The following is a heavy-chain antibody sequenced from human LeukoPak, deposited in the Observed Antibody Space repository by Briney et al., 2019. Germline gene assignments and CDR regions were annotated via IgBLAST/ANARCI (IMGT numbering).Heavy chain of an antibody. CDR1: GGTVSTYA. Sequence: SVKVSCKASGGTVSTYAISWVRQAPGQGLEWMGGIIPIFGTANHAQKFQGRVTITADESTSTAYMELSSLKSEDTAVCYCASDLYSNYYYYYGMDVWGQGTTVTVSS. CDR2: IIPIFGTA. V-gene: IGHV1-69*13. CDR3: ASDLYSNYYYYYGMDV. D-gene: IGHD4-11*01. J-gene: IGHJ6*02.